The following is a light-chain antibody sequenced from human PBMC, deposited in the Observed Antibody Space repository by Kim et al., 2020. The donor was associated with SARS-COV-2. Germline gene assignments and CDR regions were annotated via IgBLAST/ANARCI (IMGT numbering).Light chain of an antibody. CDR3: QQYNNWPPWT. V-gene: IGKV3-15*01. CDR1: QSLSSN. CDR2: GAS. J-gene: IGKJ1*01. Sequence: EIVMTQSPATLSVSPGERVTLSCRASQSLSSNLAWYQQKPGQPPRLLIYGASTRATGIPARFSGSGSGTEFTLTISSLQSEDFAVYYCQQYNNWPPWTFGQGTNVEIK.